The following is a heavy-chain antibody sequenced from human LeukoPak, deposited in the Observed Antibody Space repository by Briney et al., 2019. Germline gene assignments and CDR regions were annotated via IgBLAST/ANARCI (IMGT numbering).Heavy chain of an antibody. CDR2: IRYDGTGQ. Sequence: GGSLRLSCAASGFSFSDYGMDWVRQAPGKGLEWVSFIRYDGTGQYYADSVKGRLTISRDNSKNMLYLQLNSVRPDDTAVYYCARGNSNGFDISGQGTMVTVSS. CDR3: ARGNSNGFDI. D-gene: IGHD1-7*01. CDR1: GFSFSDYG. V-gene: IGHV3-30*02. J-gene: IGHJ3*02.